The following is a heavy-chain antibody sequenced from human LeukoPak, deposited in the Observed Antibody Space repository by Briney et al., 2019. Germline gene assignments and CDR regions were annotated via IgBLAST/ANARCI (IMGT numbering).Heavy chain of an antibody. D-gene: IGHD2-2*01. CDR1: GFTVSSYA. Sequence: GRSLRLSCAASGFTVSSYAMHWVRQAPGKGLEWVAVISYDGSNKYYADSVKGRFTISRDNSKNTLYLQMNRLRAEDTAVYYRAKDLRYCSSTSCYSTGYYYYMDVWGKGTTVTVSS. CDR2: ISYDGSNK. J-gene: IGHJ6*03. V-gene: IGHV3-30-3*01. CDR3: AKDLRYCSSTSCYSTGYYYYMDV.